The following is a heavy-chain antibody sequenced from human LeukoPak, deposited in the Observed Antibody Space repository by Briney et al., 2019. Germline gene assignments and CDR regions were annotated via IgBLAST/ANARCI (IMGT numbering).Heavy chain of an antibody. J-gene: IGHJ4*02. Sequence: GESLKISCKGSGYSFTSYWIGWVRQMPGKGLEWMGIIYPGDSDTRYSPSFPGQVTISADKSISTAYLQWSSLKASDTAMYYCARWDYDILTGYSYYFDYWGQGTLVTVSS. V-gene: IGHV5-51*01. CDR3: ARWDYDILTGYSYYFDY. CDR1: GYSFTSYW. CDR2: IYPGDSDT. D-gene: IGHD3-9*01.